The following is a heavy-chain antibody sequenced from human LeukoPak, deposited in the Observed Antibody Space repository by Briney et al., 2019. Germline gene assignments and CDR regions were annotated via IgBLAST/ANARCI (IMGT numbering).Heavy chain of an antibody. V-gene: IGHV4-34*01. CDR3: ARGLLLLWFGELFLGFDP. D-gene: IGHD3-10*01. Sequence: SETLSLTCAVYGGSFSGYYWSWIRQPPGKGLEWIGEINHSGSTNYNPSLKSRVTISVDTSKNQFSLKLSSVTAADTAVYYCARGLLLLWFGELFLGFDPWGQGTLVTVSS. CDR2: INHSGST. CDR1: GGSFSGYY. J-gene: IGHJ5*02.